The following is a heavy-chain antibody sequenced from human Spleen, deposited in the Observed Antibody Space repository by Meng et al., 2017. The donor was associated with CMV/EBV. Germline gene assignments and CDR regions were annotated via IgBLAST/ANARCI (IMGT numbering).Heavy chain of an antibody. CDR2: IMPILAMA. D-gene: IGHD5/OR15-5a*01. J-gene: IGHJ6*02. V-gene: IGHV1-69*10. Sequence: SVKVSCKASGDTFGRYSVSWGRQAPGQGLEWMGGIMPILAMADYAQKFQGRVTITADTSTSTAYLELSSLRSEDTAVYYCAVPPRGVSDQDYAMDVWGQGATVTVSS. CDR3: AVPPRGVSDQDYAMDV. CDR1: GDTFGRYS.